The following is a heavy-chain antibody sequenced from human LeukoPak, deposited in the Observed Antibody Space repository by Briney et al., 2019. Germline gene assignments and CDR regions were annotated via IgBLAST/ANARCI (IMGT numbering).Heavy chain of an antibody. D-gene: IGHD2-21*02. CDR3: AKDRMGLMTLPMTAADL. V-gene: IGHV1-18*01. CDR2: ISLYDGTT. J-gene: IGHJ5*02. CDR1: GGTFSSYA. Sequence: ASVKVSCKASGGTFSSYAISWVRQAPGQGLEWMGWISLYDGTTKFAQKIQGRVSLTTDSSTSTAYLELRSLKSDDTAIYYCAKDRMGLMTLPMTAADLWGQGTLVSVSS.